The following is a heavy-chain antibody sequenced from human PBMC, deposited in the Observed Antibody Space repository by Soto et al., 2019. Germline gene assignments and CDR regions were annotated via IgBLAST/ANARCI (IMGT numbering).Heavy chain of an antibody. Sequence: PGGSLRLSCAASGFTFSSHWMHWVRQAPGKGLVWVSRINNDGSSTIYADSVKGRFTVSRDNAKNTLYLQMNWLRVEDTAVYYCARDRAEMITDYNNMFDQWGQGTLVTVSS. CDR2: INNDGSST. V-gene: IGHV3-74*01. D-gene: IGHD3-10*01. J-gene: IGHJ4*02. CDR3: ARDRAEMITDYNNMFDQ. CDR1: GFTFSSHW.